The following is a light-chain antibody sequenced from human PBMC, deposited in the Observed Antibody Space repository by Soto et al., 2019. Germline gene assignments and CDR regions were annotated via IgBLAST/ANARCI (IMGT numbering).Light chain of an antibody. Sequence: DVVMTQSPLSLPVTLGQPASISCRSSQSLLSSDGNTFLNWFQQRPGQSTRRLIYKVSNRDSGVPDRFNGSGSGTDFTLKISRVEAEDVGIYYCMQGSHWPPWTFGQGTKVEIK. V-gene: IGKV2-30*01. J-gene: IGKJ1*01. CDR1: QSLLSSDGNTF. CDR2: KVS. CDR3: MQGSHWPPWT.